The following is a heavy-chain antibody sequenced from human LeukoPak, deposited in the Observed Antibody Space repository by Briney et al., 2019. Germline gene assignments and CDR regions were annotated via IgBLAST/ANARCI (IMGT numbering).Heavy chain of an antibody. CDR1: RFVFPSSG. CDR2: LRYDGTDT. CDR3: AKVGYSSSWYYFDY. J-gene: IGHJ4*02. V-gene: IGHV3-30*02. D-gene: IGHD6-13*01. Sequence: GGSLRLSCAASRFVFPSSGMHWVRQAPGKGLEWVAYLRYDGTDTYYADSVKGRFTISRDNSKNTLYLQMNSLRAEDTAVYYCAKVGYSSSWYYFDYWGQGTLVTVSS.